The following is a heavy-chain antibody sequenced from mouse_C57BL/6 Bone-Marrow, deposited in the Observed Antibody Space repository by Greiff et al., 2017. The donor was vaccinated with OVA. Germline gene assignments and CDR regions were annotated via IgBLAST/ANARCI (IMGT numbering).Heavy chain of an antibody. Sequence: VQVVESGPGLVAPSQSLSITCTVSGFSFTSYAISWVRQPPGQGLAWLGVIWTGGGTNYNSAHKSRLSISKDNSKSQVFLKMNSLQTDDTARYYFNYGSSPGYWGQGTTLTVSS. CDR2: IWTGGGT. CDR3: NYGSSPGY. D-gene: IGHD1-1*01. J-gene: IGHJ2*01. CDR1: GFSFTSYA. V-gene: IGHV2-9-1*01.